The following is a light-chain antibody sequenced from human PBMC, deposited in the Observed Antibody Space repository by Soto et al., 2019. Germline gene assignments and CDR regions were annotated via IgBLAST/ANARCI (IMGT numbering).Light chain of an antibody. J-gene: IGLJ3*02. CDR3: AAWDDSLSGWV. V-gene: IGLV1-47*01. CDR2: KNS. CDR1: SSNSGSNY. Sequence: QSVLTQPPSASGTPGQRVTISCSGGSSNSGSNYVYWYQQLPGTAPKLLIYKNSQRPSGVPDRFSGSKSGTSASVAISGLRSEDEADYYCAAWDDSLSGWVFGGGTKVTVL.